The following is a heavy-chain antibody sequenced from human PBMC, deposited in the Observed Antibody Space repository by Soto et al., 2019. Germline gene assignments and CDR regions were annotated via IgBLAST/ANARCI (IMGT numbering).Heavy chain of an antibody. CDR3: ARGRYSYGHFDF. Sequence: QVQLQESGPGLVKPSETLSLTCTVSGGSVSSGFYYWTWIRQSSGKGPEWIGYIYYSGTTRYNPSLKSRVTMSRDTSKNLFSLELNSVTAADTAVYYCARGRYSYGHFDFWGRGTLVTVSS. CDR1: GGSVSSGFYY. J-gene: IGHJ4*02. CDR2: IYYSGTT. V-gene: IGHV4-61*01. D-gene: IGHD5-18*01.